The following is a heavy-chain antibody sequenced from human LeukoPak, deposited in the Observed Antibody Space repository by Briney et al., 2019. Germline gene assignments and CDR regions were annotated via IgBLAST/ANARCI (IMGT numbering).Heavy chain of an antibody. CDR2: IIPILGIA. Sequence: SVKVSCKASGGTFSSYAISWVRQAPGQGLEWMGRIIPILGIANYTQKFQGRVSMTEDTSVDTAYMELRSLISEDTAVYYCATSRYYFDSDGFYSDAFDIWGQGTMVTVSS. J-gene: IGHJ3*02. D-gene: IGHD3-22*01. CDR3: ATSRYYFDSDGFYSDAFDI. V-gene: IGHV1-69*04. CDR1: GGTFSSYA.